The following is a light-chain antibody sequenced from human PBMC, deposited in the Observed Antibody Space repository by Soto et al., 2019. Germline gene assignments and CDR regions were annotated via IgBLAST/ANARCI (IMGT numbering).Light chain of an antibody. V-gene: IGKV1-39*01. CDR1: HSFSIY. CDR2: AAS. CDR3: QQSYSTPWT. J-gene: IGKJ1*01. Sequence: DIQMTQSPSYLSASVGDRVTITCRTSHSFSIYLNWYQQKPGKAPNLLIYAASSLGSGVPSRFSGSGSGTDFTLIISSLQPDDIATYYWQQSYSTPWTFGQGTKVEIK.